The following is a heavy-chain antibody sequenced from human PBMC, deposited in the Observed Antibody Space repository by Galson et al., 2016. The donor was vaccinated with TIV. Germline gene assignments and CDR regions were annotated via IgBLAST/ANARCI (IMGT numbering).Heavy chain of an antibody. Sequence: SVKVSCKASGVTFSSYAINWVRQAPGQGLEWMGGIIPMFGTTSYAQKFQGRVTVTTVAATSTAYLQLSGLRSEDTAVYYCARTRPCGGACYFFDYWGQGTLVTVSS. CDR3: ARTRPCGGACYFFDY. CDR1: GVTFSSYA. D-gene: IGHD2-21*02. V-gene: IGHV1-69*05. CDR2: IIPMFGTT. J-gene: IGHJ4*02.